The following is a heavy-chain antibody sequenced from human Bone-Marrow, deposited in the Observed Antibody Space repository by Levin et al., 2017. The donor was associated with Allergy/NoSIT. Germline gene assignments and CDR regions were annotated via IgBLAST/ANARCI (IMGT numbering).Heavy chain of an antibody. D-gene: IGHD2-15*01. V-gene: IGHV4-59*01. J-gene: IGHJ5*02. Sequence: SETLSLTCTVSGGSISSYYWSWIRQPPGKGLEWIGYIYYSGSTNYNPSLKSRVTISVDTSKNQFSLKLSSVTAADTAVYYCARAGYCSGGSCYDNNWFDPWGQGTLVTVSS. CDR3: ARAGYCSGGSCYDNNWFDP. CDR2: IYYSGST. CDR1: GGSISSYY.